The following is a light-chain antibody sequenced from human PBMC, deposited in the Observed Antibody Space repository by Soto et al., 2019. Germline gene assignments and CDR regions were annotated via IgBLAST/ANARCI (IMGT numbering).Light chain of an antibody. J-gene: IGKJ2*01. CDR1: QDIYKY. V-gene: IGKV1-33*01. CDR2: DAS. Sequence: DIQMTQSPSSLSAAVGDRVTFTCKASQDIYKYLNWYQQKPGKAPKLLIYDASNLERGIPSRFSGSGSGTDFSLTIDSLQPEDIATYYCQQRDHPPYTFGEGTKLEIK. CDR3: QQRDHPPYT.